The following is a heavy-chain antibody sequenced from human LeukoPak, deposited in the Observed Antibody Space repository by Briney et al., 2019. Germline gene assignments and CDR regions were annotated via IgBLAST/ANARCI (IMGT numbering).Heavy chain of an antibody. D-gene: IGHD3/OR15-3a*01. Sequence: GGSLRLSCAASGFTFSSYGMHWVRQAPGKGLEWVAVISYDGSNKYYADSVKGRFTISRDNSKNTLYLQMNSLRAEDTAVYYCAKGPPWDWLTMDVWGQGTTVTVSS. CDR3: AKGPPWDWLTMDV. CDR1: GFTFSSYG. CDR2: ISYDGSNK. V-gene: IGHV3-30*18. J-gene: IGHJ6*02.